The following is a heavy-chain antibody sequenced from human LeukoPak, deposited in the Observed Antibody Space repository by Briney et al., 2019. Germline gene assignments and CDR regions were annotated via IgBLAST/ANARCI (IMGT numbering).Heavy chain of an antibody. CDR1: GGSINSYY. Sequence: SETLSLTCTVSGGSINSYYWSWIRQPAGKGLEWIGRIYSSGSTNYNPSLKSRVSMSVDTSKNQFSLKLTSVTAADTAVYYCARRGKAKVVTMWGQGILVTVSS. V-gene: IGHV4-4*07. D-gene: IGHD4-23*01. CDR3: ARRGKAKVVTM. CDR2: IYSSGST. J-gene: IGHJ4*02.